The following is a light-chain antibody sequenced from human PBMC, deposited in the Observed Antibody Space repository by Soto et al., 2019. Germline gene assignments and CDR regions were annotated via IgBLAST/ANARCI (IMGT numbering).Light chain of an antibody. Sequence: EIVLTQSPATLSLSPGERATLSCRASQSISSYLAWYQQKPGQAPRLLIYDASNRATGIPARFSGSGSGTDFTLNISSLEPEDCAVYYCQQRSNWPPITFGQGTRLEIK. CDR1: QSISSY. J-gene: IGKJ5*01. CDR2: DAS. CDR3: QQRSNWPPIT. V-gene: IGKV3-11*01.